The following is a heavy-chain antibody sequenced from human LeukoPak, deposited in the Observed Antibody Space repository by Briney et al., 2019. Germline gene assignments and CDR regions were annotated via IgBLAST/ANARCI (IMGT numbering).Heavy chain of an antibody. J-gene: IGHJ4*02. CDR1: GNYW. CDR3: AKDGTIVGATFLFDY. CDR2: INSDGSWT. D-gene: IGHD1-26*01. Sequence: GGSLRLSCAASGNYWMHWVRQAPGKGLVWVSHINSDGSWTSYADSVKGRFTISKDNAKNTVYLQMNSLRAEDTALYYCAKDGTIVGATFLFDYWGQGTLVTVSS. V-gene: IGHV3-74*01.